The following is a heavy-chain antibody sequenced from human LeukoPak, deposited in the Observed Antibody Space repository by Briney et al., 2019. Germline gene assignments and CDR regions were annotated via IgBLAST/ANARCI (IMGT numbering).Heavy chain of an antibody. Sequence: GESLKISCKGSGYSFTSYWIGWVRQMPGKGLEWMGIIYPGDSDTGYSPSFQGQVTISADKSISTAYLQWSSLKASDTAMYYCARQSPAYYYDSSGYYYFDYWGQGTLVTVSS. V-gene: IGHV5-51*01. D-gene: IGHD3-22*01. J-gene: IGHJ4*02. CDR2: IYPGDSDT. CDR1: GYSFTSYW. CDR3: ARQSPAYYYDSSGYYYFDY.